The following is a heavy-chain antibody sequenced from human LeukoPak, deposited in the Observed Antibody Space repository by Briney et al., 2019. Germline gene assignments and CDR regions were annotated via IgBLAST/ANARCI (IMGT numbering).Heavy chain of an antibody. D-gene: IGHD3-10*01. V-gene: IGHV4-38-2*02. CDR3: ARHQTNNYGSGTPFDY. CDR2: IYNTGST. J-gene: IGHJ4*02. Sequence: SETLSLTCTVSGYSISSGYYWGWIRQPPGKGLEWIGSIYNTGSTYYSPSLKSRVTISVDTSKNQFSLKLSSVTAADTAVYYCARHQTNNYGSGTPFDYWGQGTLVSVSS. CDR1: GYSISSGYY.